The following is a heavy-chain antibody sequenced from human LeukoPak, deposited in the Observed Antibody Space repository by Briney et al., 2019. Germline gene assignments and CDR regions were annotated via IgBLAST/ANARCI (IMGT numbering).Heavy chain of an antibody. CDR2: VSANGNT. V-gene: IGHV4-4*07. D-gene: IGHD6-13*01. CDR1: GGSVSNYF. Sequence: PSETLSLTCTVSGGSVSNYFRSWIRQSAGRGLEWIGRVSANGNTNYNPSLESRVTMSVDTSKNQFSLKVNSVTAADTAVYYCARDRWDDISSWSGSFDYWGQGTLVTVSS. CDR3: ARDRWDDISSWSGSFDY. J-gene: IGHJ4*02.